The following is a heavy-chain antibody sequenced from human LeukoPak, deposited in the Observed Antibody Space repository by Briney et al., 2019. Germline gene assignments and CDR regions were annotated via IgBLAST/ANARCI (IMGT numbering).Heavy chain of an antibody. V-gene: IGHV4-38-2*02. D-gene: IGHD3-16*01. J-gene: IGHJ4*02. Sequence: PSETLSLTCTVSGHSISSGYYWGWIRQPPGKGLKWIGSIYHSGSTYYNPSLKSRVTILVDTSKNQFSQKLSSVTAADTAVYYCARVWGSGTFDYWGQGTPVTVSS. CDR1: GHSISSGYY. CDR2: IYHSGST. CDR3: ARVWGSGTFDY.